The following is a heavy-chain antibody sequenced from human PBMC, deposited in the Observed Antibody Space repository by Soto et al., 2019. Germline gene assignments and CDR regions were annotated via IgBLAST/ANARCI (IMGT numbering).Heavy chain of an antibody. J-gene: IGHJ6*02. CDR3: ANSRHCTNGVCYNYYYYGMDV. CDR1: GYTFTSYD. D-gene: IGHD2-8*01. CDR2: MNPNSGNT. V-gene: IGHV1-8*01. Sequence: GASVKVSCKASGYTFTSYDINWVRQATGQGLEWMGWMNPNSGNTGYAQKFQGRVTMTRNTSISTAYMELSSLRSEDTAAYYCANSRHCTNGVCYNYYYYGMDVWGQGTTVTVSS.